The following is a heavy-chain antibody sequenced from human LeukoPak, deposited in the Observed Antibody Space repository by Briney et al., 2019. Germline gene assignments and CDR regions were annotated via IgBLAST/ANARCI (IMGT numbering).Heavy chain of an antibody. CDR2: ISSSSSTI. CDR3: AYDFWTDNDY. J-gene: IGHJ4*02. CDR1: GFTFSAYA. V-gene: IGHV3-48*01. Sequence: PGGSLRLSCAASGFTFSAYAMNWVRQAPGKGLEWVSYISSSSSTIYYADSVKGRFTISRDNAKNSLYLQMNSLRAEDTAVYYCAYDFWTDNDYWGQGTLVTVSS. D-gene: IGHD3-3*01.